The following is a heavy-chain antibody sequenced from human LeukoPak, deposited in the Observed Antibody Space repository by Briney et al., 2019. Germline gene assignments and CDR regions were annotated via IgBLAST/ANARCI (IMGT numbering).Heavy chain of an antibody. V-gene: IGHV3-21*01. Sequence: PGGSLRLSWAASGFTFSSNSMNWVRQAPGKGLEWVSSISSSSSYIYYADSVKGRFTISRDNAKNSLYLQMNSLRAEDTAVYYCARVGYCSGGSCYSLDYWGQGTLVTVSS. CDR1: GFTFSSNS. D-gene: IGHD2-15*01. J-gene: IGHJ4*02. CDR3: ARVGYCSGGSCYSLDY. CDR2: ISSSSSYI.